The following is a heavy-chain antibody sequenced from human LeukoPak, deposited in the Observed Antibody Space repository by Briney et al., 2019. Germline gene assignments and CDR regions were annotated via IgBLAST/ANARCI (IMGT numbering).Heavy chain of an antibody. CDR1: GFTFSSYA. CDR3: AKDRRRYSSSWYGAYYFDY. J-gene: IGHJ4*02. V-gene: IGHV3-23*01. D-gene: IGHD6-13*01. CDR2: ISGSGGST. Sequence: PGGSLRLSCAASGFTFSSYAMSWVRQAPGKGLEWVSAISGSGGSTYYADSVKGRFTISRDNSKNTLYLQMNSLRAEDTAVYYCAKDRRRYSSSWYGAYYFDYWGQGTQVTVSS.